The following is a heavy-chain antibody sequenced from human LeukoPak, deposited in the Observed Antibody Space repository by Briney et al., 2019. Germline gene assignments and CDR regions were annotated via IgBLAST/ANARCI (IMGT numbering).Heavy chain of an antibody. J-gene: IGHJ6*03. Sequence: GASVKVSCKASGGTFSSYAISWVRQAPGQGLEWMGGILPIFGTANYAQKFQGRVTITTDESTSTAYMELSSLRSEDTAVYYCARGVLYSSSHYYYYMDVWGKGTTVTVSS. D-gene: IGHD6-6*01. V-gene: IGHV1-69*05. CDR3: ARGVLYSSSHYYYYMDV. CDR1: GGTFSSYA. CDR2: ILPIFGTA.